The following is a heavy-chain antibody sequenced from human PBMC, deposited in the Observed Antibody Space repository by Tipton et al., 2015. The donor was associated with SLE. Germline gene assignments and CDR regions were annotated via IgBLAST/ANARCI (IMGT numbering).Heavy chain of an antibody. CDR2: INHSRST. J-gene: IGHJ4*02. CDR1: GGSFSGYY. Sequence: LRLSCAVYGGSFSGYYWSWIRQPPGKGLEWIGEINHSRSTNYNPSLKSRVTISVDTSKNQFSLKLSSVTAAATAVYYCARVPRGGATAVSFDYWGQGTLVTVSA. D-gene: IGHD1-26*01. V-gene: IGHV4-34*01. CDR3: ARVPRGGATAVSFDY.